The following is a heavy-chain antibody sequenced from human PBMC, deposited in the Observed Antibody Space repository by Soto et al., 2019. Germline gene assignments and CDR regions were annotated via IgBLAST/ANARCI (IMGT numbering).Heavy chain of an antibody. J-gene: IGHJ4*02. V-gene: IGHV3-30*18. CDR1: GFTFSSYG. CDR2: ISYDGSNK. D-gene: IGHD6-19*01. Sequence: QVQLVESGGGVVQPGRSPRLSCAASGFTFSSYGMHWVRQAPGKGLEWVAVISYDGSNKYYADSVKGRFTISRDNSKNTLYLQMNSLRAEDTAVYYCAKDGSGWFDYWGQGTLVTVSS. CDR3: AKDGSGWFDY.